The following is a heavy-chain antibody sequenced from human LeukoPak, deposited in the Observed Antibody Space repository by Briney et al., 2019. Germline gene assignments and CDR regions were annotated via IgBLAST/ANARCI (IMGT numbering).Heavy chain of an antibody. V-gene: IGHV3-7*01. CDR2: IKQDGSEK. J-gene: IGHJ4*02. CDR1: GFTFSSYS. Sequence: GGSLRLSCAASGFTFSSYSMNWVRQAPGKGLEWVANIKQDGSEKYYVDSVKGRFTISRDNAKNSLYLQMNSLRAEDTAVYYCARAEISRSHRYYYFDYWGQGTLVTVSS. D-gene: IGHD3-9*01. CDR3: ARAEISRSHRYYYFDY.